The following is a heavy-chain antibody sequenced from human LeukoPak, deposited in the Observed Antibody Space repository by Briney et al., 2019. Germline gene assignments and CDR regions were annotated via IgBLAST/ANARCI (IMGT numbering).Heavy chain of an antibody. V-gene: IGHV1-2*02. D-gene: IGHD3-9*01. CDR1: GYTFTGYY. CDR2: INPNSGGT. J-gene: IGHJ5*02. Sequence: GASVNLSCKASGYTFTGYYMHWVRQAPGQGLEWMGWINPNSGGTNYAQKFQGRVTMTRDTSISTAYMELSRLRSDDTAVYYCASPGVLTGYPLASWGQGTLVTVST. CDR3: ASPGVLTGYPLAS.